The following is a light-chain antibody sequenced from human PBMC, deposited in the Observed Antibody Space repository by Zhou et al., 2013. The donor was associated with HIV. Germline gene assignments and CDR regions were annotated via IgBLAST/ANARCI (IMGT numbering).Light chain of an antibody. CDR2: GAS. V-gene: IGKV3-20*01. CDR3: QQYGNSPVT. J-gene: IGKJ4*01. Sequence: EIVMTQSPATLSVSPGERATLSCRASQSVSSNYLVWYQQKPGQAPRLLIYGASSRATGIPERFSGSGSGTDFTLTISRLEPEDFAVYYCQQYGNSPVTFGGGTKVEIK. CDR1: QSVSSNY.